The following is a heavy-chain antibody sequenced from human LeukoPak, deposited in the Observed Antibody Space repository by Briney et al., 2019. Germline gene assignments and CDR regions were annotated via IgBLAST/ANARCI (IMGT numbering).Heavy chain of an antibody. CDR2: INHSGST. Sequence: PSETLSLTCAIYGGSFSGYYWSWIRQPPGKGLEWIGEINHSGSTNYSPSLKSRVTISVDTSKNQFSLKLSSVTAADTAVYYCARGRGRNMVRNFYYYMDVWGKGTTVTVSS. CDR1: GGSFSGYY. CDR3: ARGRGRNMVRNFYYYMDV. D-gene: IGHD3-10*01. J-gene: IGHJ6*03. V-gene: IGHV4-34*01.